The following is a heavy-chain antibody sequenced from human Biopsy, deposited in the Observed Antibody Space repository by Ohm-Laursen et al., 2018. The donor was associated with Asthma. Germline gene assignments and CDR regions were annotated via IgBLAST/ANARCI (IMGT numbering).Heavy chain of an antibody. D-gene: IGHD1-26*01. Sequence: SLRLSCAAAGFTFSNYGMHWVRQAPGKGLDWVAVISFDGSNKNYTDSVKGRFTIPRDNSRNTLHLQMNSLRAEDTAVYYCAKDVFPGWELRRGPDYWGQGTLVTVSS. CDR2: ISFDGSNK. CDR3: AKDVFPGWELRRGPDY. V-gene: IGHV3-30*18. J-gene: IGHJ4*02. CDR1: GFTFSNYG.